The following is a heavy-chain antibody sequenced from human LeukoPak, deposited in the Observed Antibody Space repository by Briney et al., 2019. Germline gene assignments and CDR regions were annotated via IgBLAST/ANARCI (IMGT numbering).Heavy chain of an antibody. J-gene: IGHJ3*02. CDR2: IHHRAGT. CDR3: ARGGSGSYIDAFDI. D-gene: IGHD3-10*01. Sequence: SETLSLTCAVYGGSFTHYYWSWIRQVPGKGLEWIGEIHHRAGTNYNPSLKSRVTISVDTSKNQFSLKLSSVTAADTAVYYCARGGSGSYIDAFDIWGQGTMVTVSS. CDR1: GGSFTHYY. V-gene: IGHV4-34*01.